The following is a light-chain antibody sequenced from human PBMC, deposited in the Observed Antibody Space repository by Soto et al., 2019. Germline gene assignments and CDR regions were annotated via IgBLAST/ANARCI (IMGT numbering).Light chain of an antibody. CDR2: EVS. J-gene: IGLJ1*01. V-gene: IGLV2-14*01. Sequence: QSVLTQPASVSGSPGQSITISCTGTSSDVGVYNYVSWYRQHPGKAPKLMIYEVSYRPSGVSNRFSGSKSCNTASLTISGLQAEDEADYYCSSYTSSSTYVFGTGTKVTVL. CDR3: SSYTSSSTYV. CDR1: SSDVGVYNY.